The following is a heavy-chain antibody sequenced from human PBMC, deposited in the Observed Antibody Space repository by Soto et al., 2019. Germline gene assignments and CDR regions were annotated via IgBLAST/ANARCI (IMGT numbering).Heavy chain of an antibody. Sequence: QVQLVQSGAEVKKPGSSVKVSCKASGDTFSTYTITWMRQAPGQGLEWMGGIIPRSATSKYAQKFQGRVXITTDESASPAXTXLXTRRPDDTAAYYCARECLVLVPTTGNSDSYYYAMDVWGQGTTVTASS. J-gene: IGHJ6*02. CDR1: GDTFSTYT. CDR2: IIPRSATS. V-gene: IGHV1-69*05. D-gene: IGHD2-8*02. CDR3: ARECLVLVPTTGNSDSYYYAMDV.